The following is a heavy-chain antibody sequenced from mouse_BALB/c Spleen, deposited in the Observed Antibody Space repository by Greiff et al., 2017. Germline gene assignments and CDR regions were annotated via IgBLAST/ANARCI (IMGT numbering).Heavy chain of an antibody. CDR1: GYTFSSYW. CDR2: ILPGSGST. J-gene: IGHJ3*01. Sequence: QVQLQQSGAELMKPGASVKISRKATGYTFSSYWIEWVKQRPGHGLEWIGEILPGSGSTNYNEKFKGKATFTADTSSNTAYMQLSSLTSEDSAVYYCARRNGYGAWFAYWGQGTLVTVSA. V-gene: IGHV1-9*01. CDR3: ARRNGYGAWFAY. D-gene: IGHD2-2*01.